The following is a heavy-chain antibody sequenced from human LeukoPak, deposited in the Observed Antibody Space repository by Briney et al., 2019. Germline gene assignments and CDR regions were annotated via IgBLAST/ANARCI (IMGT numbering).Heavy chain of an antibody. V-gene: IGHV1-18*01. D-gene: IGHD5-18*01. CDR2: ISAYNGNT. Sequence: GASVKVSCKASGYTFISYGINWVRQAPGQGLEWMGWISAYNGNTNYAQKFQGRVTMTTDTSTSTAYMELRSLRSDDTAVYYCARDHARDTAIGYWGQGTLVTVSS. J-gene: IGHJ4*02. CDR1: GYTFISYG. CDR3: ARDHARDTAIGY.